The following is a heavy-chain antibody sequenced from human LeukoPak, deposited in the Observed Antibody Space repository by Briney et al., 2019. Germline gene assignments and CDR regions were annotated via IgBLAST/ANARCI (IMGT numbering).Heavy chain of an antibody. CDR2: IYYSGST. Sequence: KSSETLSLTCTVSGGSISGSSYYWSWIRQPPGKGLEWIGYIYYSGSTNYSPSLKSRVTISVDTSKNQFSLKLSSVTAADTAVYYCARGSLRVIAAPRGALDYWGQGTLVTVSS. CDR3: ARGSLRVIAAPRGALDY. CDR1: GGSISGSSYY. D-gene: IGHD6-13*01. V-gene: IGHV4-61*01. J-gene: IGHJ4*02.